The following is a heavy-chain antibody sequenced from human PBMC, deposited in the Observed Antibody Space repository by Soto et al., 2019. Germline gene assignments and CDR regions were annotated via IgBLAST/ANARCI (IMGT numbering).Heavy chain of an antibody. V-gene: IGHV3-11*06. CDR1: GFTFSDHY. D-gene: IGHD1-1*01. CDR3: VRSGDNYNLLDY. CDR2: SSNSGSFT. Sequence: GGSLRLACAASGFTFSDHYMSWIRQAPGEGLEWIGYSSNSGSFTRYADSVKGRFSISRDNAKNSLYLQINSLRGDDTAIYYCVRSGDNYNLLDYWGQGTTVTVYS. J-gene: IGHJ4*02.